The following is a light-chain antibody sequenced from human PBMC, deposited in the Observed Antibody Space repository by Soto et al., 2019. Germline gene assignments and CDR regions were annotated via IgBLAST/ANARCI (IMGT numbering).Light chain of an antibody. CDR1: ALPKKY. Sequence: SYELTQPPSLSVSPGQTARITCSGDALPKKYAYWYQQKSGQAPMQIIYEDSARPSGIPEKFSGSSSGTMATLTIGGAQVEDEAVYYCYSLDSSENHVVFGGGTKVTV. CDR2: EDS. V-gene: IGLV3-10*01. CDR3: YSLDSSENHVV. J-gene: IGLJ2*01.